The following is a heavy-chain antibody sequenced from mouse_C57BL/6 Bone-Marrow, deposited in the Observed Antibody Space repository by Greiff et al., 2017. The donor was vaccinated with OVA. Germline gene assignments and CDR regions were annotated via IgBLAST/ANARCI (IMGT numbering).Heavy chain of an antibody. V-gene: IGHV1-66*01. Sequence: QVQLKQSGPELVKPGASVKISCKASGYSFTSYYIHWVKQRPGQGLEWIGWIYPGSGNPKYNEKFKGKATLTAYTSSSNAYMQLSILTSEDSAVYYCAHYYGSSWGAMDYWGQGTSVTGSS. D-gene: IGHD1-1*01. CDR3: AHYYGSSWGAMDY. CDR2: IYPGSGNP. J-gene: IGHJ4*01. CDR1: GYSFTSYY.